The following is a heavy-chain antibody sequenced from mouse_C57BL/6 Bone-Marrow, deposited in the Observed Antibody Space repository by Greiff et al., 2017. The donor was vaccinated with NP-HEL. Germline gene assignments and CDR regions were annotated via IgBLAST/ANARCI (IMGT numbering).Heavy chain of an antibody. CDR3: ASPLTTVVGGYWYFDV. CDR2: IDPSDSYT. CDR1: GYTFTSYW. Sequence: QVQLQQPGAELVMPGASVKLSCKASGYTFTSYWMHWVKQRPGQGLEWIGEIDPSDSYTNYNQKFKGKSTLTVDKSSSTAYMQLSSLTSEDSAVYYCASPLTTVVGGYWYFDVWGTGTTVTVSS. V-gene: IGHV1-69*01. J-gene: IGHJ1*03. D-gene: IGHD1-1*01.